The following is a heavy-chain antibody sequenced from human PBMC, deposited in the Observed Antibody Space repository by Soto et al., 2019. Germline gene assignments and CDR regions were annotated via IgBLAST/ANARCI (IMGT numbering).Heavy chain of an antibody. D-gene: IGHD1-26*01. V-gene: IGHV4-39*01. CDR3: ATQEVGGTYVYTFDP. Sequence: QLHLRESGPGLVKPSETLSLTCTVSGGSITSSSYYWGWIRQPPGKGLEWIGSIYYSGSTYYNPSLKSRVTISVDTSKNQFSLKLSSVTAADTALYYRATQEVGGTYVYTFDPWGQGTLVTVSS. J-gene: IGHJ5*02. CDR1: GGSITSSSYY. CDR2: IYYSGST.